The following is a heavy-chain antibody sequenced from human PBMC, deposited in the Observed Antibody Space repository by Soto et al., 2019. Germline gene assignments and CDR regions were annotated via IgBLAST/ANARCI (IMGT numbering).Heavy chain of an antibody. Sequence: ASVKVSCKASGYTFTSYGISWVRQAPGQGLEWMGWISAYNGNTNYAQKLQGRVTMTTDTSTSTAYMELRSLRSEDTAVYYCARDRHEGRYFDWYRYYYYGMDVWGQGTTVTVSS. CDR1: GYTFTSYG. V-gene: IGHV1-18*01. CDR2: ISAYNGNT. CDR3: ARDRHEGRYFDWYRYYYYGMDV. J-gene: IGHJ6*02. D-gene: IGHD3-9*01.